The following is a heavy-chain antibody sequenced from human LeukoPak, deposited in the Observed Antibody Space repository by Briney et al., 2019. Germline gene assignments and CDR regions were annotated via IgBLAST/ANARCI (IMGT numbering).Heavy chain of an antibody. CDR2: IYTSGST. CDR3: ARTLLGSGK. Sequence: SETLSLTCTVSGGSISSGNYYWSWIRQPAGKGLEWVGRIYTSGSTNYNPSLKSRVTISVDTSKSQFSLKLSSVIAADTAVYYCARTLLGSGKWGQGTLVTVSS. V-gene: IGHV4-61*02. CDR1: GGSISSGNYY. J-gene: IGHJ4*02. D-gene: IGHD3-10*01.